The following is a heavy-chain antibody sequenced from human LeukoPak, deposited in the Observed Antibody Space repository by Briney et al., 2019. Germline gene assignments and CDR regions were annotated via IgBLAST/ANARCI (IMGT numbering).Heavy chain of an antibody. V-gene: IGHV3-21*01. CDR1: GFTFSSYS. D-gene: IGHD3-22*01. CDR3: ARGDHDGSGYFDY. Sequence: GGSLRLSCAASGFTFSSYSMNWVRQAPGKGLEWVSSISSSSSYIYYADSVKGRFTISRDNAKNSLYLQMNSLRAEDTAVYYCARGDHDGSGYFDYWSQGTLVTVSP. CDR2: ISSSSSYI. J-gene: IGHJ4*02.